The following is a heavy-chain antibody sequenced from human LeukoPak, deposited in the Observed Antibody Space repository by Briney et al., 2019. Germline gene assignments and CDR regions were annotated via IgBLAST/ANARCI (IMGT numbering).Heavy chain of an antibody. CDR1: GGSFSGYY. Sequence: PSETLSLTCAVYGGSFSGYYWSWIRQPPGKGLEWIGEINHSGSTNYNPSLKSRVTISVDTSKNQFSLKLSSVTAADTAVYYCARREYYYGSGSLYYFDYWGQGTLVTVSS. CDR3: ARREYYYGSGSLYYFDY. CDR2: INHSGST. D-gene: IGHD3-10*01. J-gene: IGHJ4*02. V-gene: IGHV4-34*01.